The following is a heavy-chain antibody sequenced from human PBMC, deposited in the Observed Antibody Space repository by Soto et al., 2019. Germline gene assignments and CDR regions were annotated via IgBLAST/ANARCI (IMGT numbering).Heavy chain of an antibody. Sequence: GASVKVSCKTSGYSFSSYNLHWVRQAPGQGLEWMGWIGTDSGNTQYPQKFQGRVTISRDTSATTVYMELSSLKSEDTAVYYCARESIFSGTYYVEYWGQGTLVTVSS. CDR1: GYSFSSYN. V-gene: IGHV1-3*04. CDR3: ARESIFSGTYYVEY. CDR2: IGTDSGNT. J-gene: IGHJ4*02. D-gene: IGHD1-26*01.